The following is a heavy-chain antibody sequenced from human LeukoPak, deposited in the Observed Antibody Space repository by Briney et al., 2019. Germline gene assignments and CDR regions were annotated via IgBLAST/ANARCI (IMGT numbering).Heavy chain of an antibody. V-gene: IGHV1-18*01. CDR2: ISGYNGNT. J-gene: IGHJ6*02. Sequence: GASVKVSCKASGYTFTNYGVTWVRQAPGQGLEWMGWISGYNGNTNYAQNLQGRVTMTTDTSTSIAYMELRSLRSDDTAVYYCARDSMDVWGQGTTVTVSS. CDR3: ARDSMDV. CDR1: GYTFTNYG.